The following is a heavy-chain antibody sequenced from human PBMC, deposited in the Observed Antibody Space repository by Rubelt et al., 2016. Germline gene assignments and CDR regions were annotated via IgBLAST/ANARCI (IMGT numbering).Heavy chain of an antibody. J-gene: IGHJ4*02. V-gene: IGHV3-7*03. CDR2: IKQDGGEK. Sequence: QAPGKGLEWVANIKQDGGEKYYVDSVKGRFTISRDNAKNSLYLQMNSLRAEDTAVYYCTELGPYDYWGQGTLVTVSS. D-gene: IGHD3-16*01. CDR3: TELGPYDY.